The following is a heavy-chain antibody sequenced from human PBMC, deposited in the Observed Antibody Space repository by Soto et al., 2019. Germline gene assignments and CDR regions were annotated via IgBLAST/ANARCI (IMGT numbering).Heavy chain of an antibody. V-gene: IGHV4-30-4*01. CDR1: GASINNNDYY. CDR3: ARMSYFYDKWYFDL. J-gene: IGHJ2*01. CDR2: GYYSGTT. D-gene: IGHD3-22*01. Sequence: SETLSLTCTVSGASINNNDYYWMWIRQTPGKGLEWIGYGYYSGTTDYIPSLKSRLSMSIDKSQNQFTLKLNSVTAADTATYYCARMSYFYDKWYFDLWGRGTLVTVSS.